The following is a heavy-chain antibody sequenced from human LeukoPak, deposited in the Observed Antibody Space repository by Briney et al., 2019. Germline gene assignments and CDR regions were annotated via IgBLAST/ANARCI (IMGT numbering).Heavy chain of an antibody. D-gene: IGHD6-19*01. J-gene: IGHJ4*02. CDR1: GFTFSSYA. CDR2: ISGSGGST. V-gene: IGHV3-23*01. CDR3: ARRYGSGWYDY. Sequence: TGGSLRLSCAASGFTFSSYAMSWVRQAPGKGLEWVSAISGSGGSTYYADSVKGRFTISRDNSKNPLYLQMNSLRAEDTAVYYCARRYGSGWYDYWGQGTLVTVSS.